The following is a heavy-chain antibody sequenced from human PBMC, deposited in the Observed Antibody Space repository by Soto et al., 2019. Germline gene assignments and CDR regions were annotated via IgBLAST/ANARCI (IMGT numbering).Heavy chain of an antibody. V-gene: IGHV3-30*18. D-gene: IGHD6-6*01. CDR3: AKERVRAARLTPYYY. Sequence: QVQLVESGGGVVQPGRSLRLSCAASGFTFSSYGMHWVRQAPGKGLEWVAVISYDGSNKYYADSVKGRFTISRDNSKNTLYLQMNSLRAEDTAVYYCAKERVRAARLTPYYYWGQGTLVTVSS. J-gene: IGHJ4*02. CDR1: GFTFSSYG. CDR2: ISYDGSNK.